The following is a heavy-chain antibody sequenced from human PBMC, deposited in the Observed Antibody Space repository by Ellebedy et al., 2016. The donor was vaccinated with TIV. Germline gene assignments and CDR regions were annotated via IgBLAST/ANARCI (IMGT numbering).Heavy chain of an antibody. CDR2: ISVDGRAV. Sequence: GESLKISXVGFGFTFSDSVMHWVRQDPGKGLYWVAGISVDGRAVHYPDSVKGRFTISRDNAQNTVYLQMNSLRLEDTAVYYCVRGWYSSGHCDVFAMWGQGTIVTVSS. CDR1: GFTFSDSV. CDR3: VRGWYSSGHCDVFAM. J-gene: IGHJ3*02. V-gene: IGHV3-30*03. D-gene: IGHD6-19*01.